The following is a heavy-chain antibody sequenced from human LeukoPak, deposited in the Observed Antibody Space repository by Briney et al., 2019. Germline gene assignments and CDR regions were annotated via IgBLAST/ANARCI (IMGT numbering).Heavy chain of an antibody. D-gene: IGHD2-21*01. CDR1: GYSFTDYY. Sequence: ASVKVSCKTSGYSFTDYYMHWVRQAPGQGLEWMGWINPNSGGTSSAQTFQDRVTMTRDTSITTVYMEVSWLTSDDSAIYYCARADRLDGGPYLIGPWGQGTLVTVSS. CDR2: INPNSGGT. J-gene: IGHJ5*02. CDR3: ARADRLDGGPYLIGP. V-gene: IGHV1-2*02.